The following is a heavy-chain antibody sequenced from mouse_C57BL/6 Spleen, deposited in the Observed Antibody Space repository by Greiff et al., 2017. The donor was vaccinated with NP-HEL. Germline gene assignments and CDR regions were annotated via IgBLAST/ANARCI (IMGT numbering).Heavy chain of an antibody. V-gene: IGHV1-15*01. D-gene: IGHD3-2*02. J-gene: IGHJ2*01. CDR3: TRWQLRLPYFDY. CDR2: IDPETGGT. CDR1: GYTFTDYE. Sequence: VQLQQSGAELVRPGASVTLSCKASGYTFTDYEMHWVKQTPVHGLEWIGAIDPETGGTAYNQKFKGKAILTADKSSSTAYMELRSLTSEDSAVYYCTRWQLRLPYFDYWGKGTTLTVAS.